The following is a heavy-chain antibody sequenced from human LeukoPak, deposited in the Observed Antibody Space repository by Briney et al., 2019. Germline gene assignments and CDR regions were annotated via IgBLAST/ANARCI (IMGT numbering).Heavy chain of an antibody. V-gene: IGHV3-23*01. Sequence: GGSLRLSCAASGFTFSSYAMSWVRQAPGKGLEWVSAISGSGGSTYYADSVKGRFTISRDNSKNTLYLQMNSLRAEDTAVYYCARWMAMVYAHDYWGQGTLVTVSS. J-gene: IGHJ4*02. D-gene: IGHD2-8*01. CDR2: ISGSGGST. CDR3: ARWMAMVYAHDY. CDR1: GFTFSSYA.